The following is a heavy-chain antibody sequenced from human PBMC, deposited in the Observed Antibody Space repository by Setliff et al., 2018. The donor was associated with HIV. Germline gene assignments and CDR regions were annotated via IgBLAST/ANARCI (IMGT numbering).Heavy chain of an antibody. CDR1: GDTFSTFA. J-gene: IGHJ3*02. CDR3: AREMAPSADDAFDI. CDR2: IIPKSNTP. Sequence: SVKVSCKASGDTFSTFAIIWVRQAPGQGLEWMGGIIPKSNTPDYAQIFKGRLTITADESTSTAHMELVGLTSEDTAVYYCAREMAPSADDAFDIWGQGTMVTVSS. V-gene: IGHV1-69*13. D-gene: IGHD1-26*01.